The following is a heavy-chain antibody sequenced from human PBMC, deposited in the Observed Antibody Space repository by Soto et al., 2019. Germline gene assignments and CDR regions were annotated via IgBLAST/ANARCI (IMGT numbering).Heavy chain of an antibody. CDR3: ARRGVVVTAILANGYYYGMDV. Sequence: GGSLRLSCAASGFTFSSYAMHWVRQAPGKGLEWVAVISYDGSNKYYADSVKGRFTISRDNSKNTLYLQMNSLRAEDTAVYYCARRGVVVTAILANGYYYGMDVWGQGTTVTVSS. D-gene: IGHD2-21*02. CDR1: GFTFSSYA. J-gene: IGHJ6*02. CDR2: ISYDGSNK. V-gene: IGHV3-30-3*01.